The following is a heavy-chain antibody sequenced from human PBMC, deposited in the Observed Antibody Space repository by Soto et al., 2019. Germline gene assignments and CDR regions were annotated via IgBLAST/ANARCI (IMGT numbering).Heavy chain of an antibody. CDR2: MNPKSGGA. D-gene: IGHD5-18*01. J-gene: IGHJ3*02. V-gene: IGHV1-2*02. CDR1: GYTFTYYY. Sequence: GXSVKVSFKTSGYTFTYYYTHWVRQAPGQGLEWMGWMNPKSGGAYFAQKFQGRVTLTRDTSIGTAYIEVNSLTSDDTAVYFCTRENIENSDGLYDAFDIWGQGTTVTVSS. CDR3: TRENIENSDGLYDAFDI.